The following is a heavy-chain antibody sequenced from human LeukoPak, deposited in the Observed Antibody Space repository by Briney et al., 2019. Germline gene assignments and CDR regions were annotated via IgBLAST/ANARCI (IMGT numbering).Heavy chain of an antibody. J-gene: IGHJ4*02. D-gene: IGHD6-13*01. Sequence: PGGSLRLSCTTSGFNFNYYFMAWVRQAPGKGLEWLATIDKDGSGTEYIDSVRGRFTISRDNTKKSIYLQMSGLSADDTAVYFCATEYWYRHDYWGQGILVTVSS. CDR2: IDKDGSGT. V-gene: IGHV3-7*01. CDR3: ATEYWYRHDY. CDR1: GFNFNYYF.